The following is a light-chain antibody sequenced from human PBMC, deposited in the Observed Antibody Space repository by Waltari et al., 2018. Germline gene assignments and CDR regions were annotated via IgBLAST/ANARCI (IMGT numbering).Light chain of an antibody. Sequence: DIVLTQSPLPLPVSPGAPASFSCRSSPSLLHTDGNAYLDWYLQKPGQSPQLLIYSTSNRASGVPDRFSGSGSGTDFTLKISRVEAEDVGVYYCMQALQTPWTFGQGTKVEVK. V-gene: IGKV2-28*01. J-gene: IGKJ1*01. CDR2: STS. CDR3: MQALQTPWT. CDR1: PSLLHTDGNAY.